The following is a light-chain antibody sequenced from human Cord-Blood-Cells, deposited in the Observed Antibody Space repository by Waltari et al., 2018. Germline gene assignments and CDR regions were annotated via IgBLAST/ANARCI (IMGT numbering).Light chain of an antibody. Sequence: IVLTQSPGTLSSSPGASATLSCRASQSVSSGYLAWYQQKPGQAPRLLIYGASSRATGIPDRFSGSGSGTDFTLTISRLEPEDFAVYYCQQYGSLWTFGQGTKVEIK. CDR2: GAS. V-gene: IGKV3-20*01. CDR1: QSVSSGY. CDR3: QQYGSLWT. J-gene: IGKJ1*01.